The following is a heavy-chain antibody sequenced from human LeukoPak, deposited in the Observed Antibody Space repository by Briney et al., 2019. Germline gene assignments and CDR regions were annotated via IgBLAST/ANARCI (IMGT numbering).Heavy chain of an antibody. CDR1: GGSISNYY. CDR3: ARDQYYYDSSGSLFDY. CDR2: LYTSEST. Sequence: SETLSLTCTVSGGSISNYYWSWIRQPAGKGLEWIGRLYTSESTTYNPSLRSRVTMSVDTSKNQFSLKLTSVTAADTAVYYCARDQYYYDSSGSLFDYWGQGTLVTVSS. J-gene: IGHJ4*02. V-gene: IGHV4-4*07. D-gene: IGHD3-22*01.